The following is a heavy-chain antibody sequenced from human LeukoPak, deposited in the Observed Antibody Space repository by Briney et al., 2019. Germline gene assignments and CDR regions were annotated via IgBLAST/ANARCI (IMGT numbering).Heavy chain of an antibody. CDR2: IYNTGST. J-gene: IGHJ4*02. V-gene: IGHV4-4*07. Sequence: SETLSLTCTVSGGSISSFYWSWIRQPAGKGLEWIGRIYNTGSTNYNPPLKSRVTMSVDTSKNQFSLKLSSATAADTAVYYCTKSNSFYGSGGYLYWGQGTLVTVSS. CDR1: GGSISSFY. CDR3: TKSNSFYGSGGYLY. D-gene: IGHD3-10*01.